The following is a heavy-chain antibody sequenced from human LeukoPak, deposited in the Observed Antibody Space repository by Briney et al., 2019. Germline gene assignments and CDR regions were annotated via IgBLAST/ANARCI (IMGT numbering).Heavy chain of an antibody. V-gene: IGHV3-30-3*01. D-gene: IGHD2-15*01. J-gene: IGHJ3*02. Sequence: GGSLRLSCAASGFTFSSYAMHWVRLAPGKGLEWVAVISNDGSNKYYADSVKGRFTISRDNSKNTLYLQMNSLRAEDTAVYYCASVPYCSGGSCHAHAFDIWGQGTMVTVSS. CDR1: GFTFSSYA. CDR3: ASVPYCSGGSCHAHAFDI. CDR2: ISNDGSNK.